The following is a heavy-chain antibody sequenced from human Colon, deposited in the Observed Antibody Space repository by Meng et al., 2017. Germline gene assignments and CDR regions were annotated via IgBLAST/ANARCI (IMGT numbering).Heavy chain of an antibody. J-gene: IGHJ5*02. V-gene: IGHV4-30-4*01. CDR1: GGSISSGDSY. CDR2: IYYSGST. CDR3: ARDRKHYGERGWFDP. Sequence: QLALQGSGPRLVHPSHTLSLTCTVPGGSISSGDSYWSWIRQPPGKGLEWIGYIYYSGSTYSNASLKSRVTISIDRSKNQFSLKLSSVTAADTAVYYCARDRKHYGERGWFDPWGQGTLVTVSS. D-gene: IGHD4-17*01.